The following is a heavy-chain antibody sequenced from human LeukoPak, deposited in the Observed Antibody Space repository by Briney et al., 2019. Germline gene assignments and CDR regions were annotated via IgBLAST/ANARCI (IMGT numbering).Heavy chain of an antibody. J-gene: IGHJ5*01. D-gene: IGHD7-27*01. CDR3: ARDGEGDNWFDS. CDR2: IYYSGST. Sequence: PSETLSLTCTVSGGSISSSYWSWIRQPPGKGLEWIGYIYYSGSTNYNPSLKSRVTMSVDTSKNQFSLKLSSVTAADPAVYYCARDGEGDNWFDSWGQGTLVTVSS. V-gene: IGHV4-59*01. CDR1: GGSISSSY.